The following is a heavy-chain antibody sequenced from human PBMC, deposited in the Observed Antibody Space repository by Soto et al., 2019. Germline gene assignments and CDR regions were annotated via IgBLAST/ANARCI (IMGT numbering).Heavy chain of an antibody. D-gene: IGHD6-19*01. CDR1: GYTFTSYG. Sequence: SVKVSCKASGYTFTSYGISWVRQAPGQGLEWMGWISAYNGNTNYAQKLQGRVTMTTDTSTSTAYMELRSLRSDDTAVYYCARDQSSGWSDLPQYYYGMDVWGQGTTVTVSS. J-gene: IGHJ6*02. CDR2: ISAYNGNT. V-gene: IGHV1-18*01. CDR3: ARDQSSGWSDLPQYYYGMDV.